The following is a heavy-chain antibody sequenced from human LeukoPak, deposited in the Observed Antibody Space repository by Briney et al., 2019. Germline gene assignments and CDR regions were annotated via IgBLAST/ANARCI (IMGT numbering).Heavy chain of an antibody. D-gene: IGHD4-17*01. J-gene: IGHJ4*02. Sequence: GGSLRLSCAASGFTFSSYEMNWGRQAPGKVLEWVSYISSSGSTIYYADSVKGRFTISRDNAKNSLYLQMNSLRAEDTAVYYCARSDFYGDYPIDYWGQGTLVTVSS. CDR3: ARSDFYGDYPIDY. CDR2: ISSSGSTI. CDR1: GFTFSSYE. V-gene: IGHV3-48*03.